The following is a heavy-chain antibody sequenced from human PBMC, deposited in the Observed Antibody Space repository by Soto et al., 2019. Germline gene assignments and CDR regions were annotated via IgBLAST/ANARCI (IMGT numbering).Heavy chain of an antibody. CDR1: GFTFRNAW. CDR2: IKRKTDGGTT. J-gene: IGHJ4*02. Sequence: EVQVVESGGGLVKPGGSLRLSCAASGFTFRNAWMSWVRQAPGKGLEWVGRIKRKTDGGTTDYAAPVKGRFTMSRDDSKNTLYLQMNSLKTEDTAVYYCTTAGEYFGSGRPFDYWGQGTLVTVSS. CDR3: TTAGEYFGSGRPFDY. V-gene: IGHV3-15*01. D-gene: IGHD3-10*01.